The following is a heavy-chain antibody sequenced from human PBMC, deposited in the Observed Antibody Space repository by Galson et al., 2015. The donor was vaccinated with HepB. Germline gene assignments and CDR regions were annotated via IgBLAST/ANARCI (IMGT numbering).Heavy chain of an antibody. CDR1: GDSISSDKW. J-gene: IGHJ3*02. D-gene: IGHD7-27*01. CDR3: ARLANWGSGAFDI. V-gene: IGHV4-4*02. CDR2: VYHSGDT. Sequence: TLSLTCAVSGDSISSDKWWTWVRQPPGKGLEWIGEVYHSGDTNYNPSLKSRVTISVDTSKNQFSLKLSSVTAADTAVYYCARLANWGSGAFDIWGQGTMVTVSS.